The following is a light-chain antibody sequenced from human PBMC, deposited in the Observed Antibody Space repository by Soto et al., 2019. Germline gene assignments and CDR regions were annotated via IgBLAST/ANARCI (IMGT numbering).Light chain of an antibody. CDR3: QQYDNYPLT. CDR2: DAS. Sequence: DIQMTQSPSTLSASVGDRVTITCRASQSISSWLAWYQQKPGKAPKLLIYDASSLESGVPSRFSGSGSGTEFTLTISNLQPDDFATYYCQQYDNYPLTCGGGTKVDIK. J-gene: IGKJ4*01. CDR1: QSISSW. V-gene: IGKV1-5*01.